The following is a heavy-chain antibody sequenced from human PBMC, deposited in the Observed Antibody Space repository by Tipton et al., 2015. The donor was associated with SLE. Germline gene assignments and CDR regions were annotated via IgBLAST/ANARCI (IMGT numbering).Heavy chain of an antibody. D-gene: IGHD1-14*01. J-gene: IGHJ3*02. CDR1: GGTFSSYA. CDR2: IIPILGKA. Sequence: QLVQSGPEVKKPGSSVKVSCKASGGTFSSYAISWVRQAPGQGLEWMGGIIPILGKANYAQKFQGRVTITTDESTSTAYMELSSLRSEDTAVYYCARQGNRNVDDAFDIWGQGTMVTVSS. V-gene: IGHV1-69*05. CDR3: ARQGNRNVDDAFDI.